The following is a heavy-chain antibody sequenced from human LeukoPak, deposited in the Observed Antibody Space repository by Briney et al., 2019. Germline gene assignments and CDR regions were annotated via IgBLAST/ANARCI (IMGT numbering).Heavy chain of an antibody. V-gene: IGHV4-39*07. CDR2: IYCSGST. J-gene: IGHJ3*02. CDR3: AGTYHDILTGYYRGAFDI. Sequence: PSETLSLTCTVSGGSISSSSYYWGWIRQPPGKGLEWIGSIYCSGSTYYNPSLKSRVTISVDTSKNQFSLKLSSVTAADTAVYYCAGTYHDILTGYYRGAFDIWGQGTMVTVSS. CDR1: GGSISSSSYY. D-gene: IGHD3-9*01.